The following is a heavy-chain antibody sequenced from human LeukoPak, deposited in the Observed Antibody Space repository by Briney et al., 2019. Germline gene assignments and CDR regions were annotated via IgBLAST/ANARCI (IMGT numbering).Heavy chain of an antibody. CDR2: IYYSGST. D-gene: IGHD3-3*01. CDR1: GGSISSYY. J-gene: IGHJ6*03. Sequence: SETLSLTCTVSGGSISSYYWSWIRQPPGKGPEWIGYIYYSGSTNYNPSLKSRVTISVDTSKNQFSLKLSSVTAADTAVYYCARGCLEWLLSGYYYYYYMDVWGKGTTVTVSS. CDR3: ARGCLEWLLSGYYYYYYMDV. V-gene: IGHV4-59*01.